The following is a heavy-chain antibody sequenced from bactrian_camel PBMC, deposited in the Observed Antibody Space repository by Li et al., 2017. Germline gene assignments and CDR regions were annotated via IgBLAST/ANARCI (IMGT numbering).Heavy chain of an antibody. Sequence: QVQLVESGGGSVQAGGSLRLSCQASGYNYTGNCMAWFRQAPGKEREGVAAIYTGDGRTRYGDFVKGRFTISKDAAKNTLYLDMNSLKPEDTGMYYCAKSEIRSIPPTTNLGQGTQVTVS. CDR1: GYNYTGNC. CDR2: IYTGDGRT. J-gene: IGHJ4*01. D-gene: IGHD2*01. V-gene: IGHV3S1*01.